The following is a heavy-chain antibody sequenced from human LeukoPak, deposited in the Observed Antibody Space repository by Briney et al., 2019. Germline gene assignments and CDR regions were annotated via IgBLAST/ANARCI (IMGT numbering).Heavy chain of an antibody. CDR3: ARDRGYDFWSGYPFDY. CDR2: IKQDGSEK. V-gene: IGHV3-7*01. J-gene: IGHJ4*02. CDR1: GFTFSSYA. D-gene: IGHD3-3*01. Sequence: GGSLRLSCAASGFTFSSYAMHWVRQAPGKGLEWVANIKQDGSEKYYVDSVKGRFTISRDNAKNSLYLQMNSLRAEDTAVYYCARDRGYDFWSGYPFDYWGQGTLVTVSS.